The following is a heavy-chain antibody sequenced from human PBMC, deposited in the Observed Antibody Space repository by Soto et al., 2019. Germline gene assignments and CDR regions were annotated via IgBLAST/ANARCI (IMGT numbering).Heavy chain of an antibody. CDR1: GFTFSDYG. CDR2: IRGSAGNT. V-gene: IGHV3-23*01. J-gene: IGHJ5*02. CDR3: AKPLWFGESVFDP. D-gene: IGHD3-10*01. Sequence: GGSLRLSCAASGFTFSDYGMSWVRQAPGKGLEWVSTIRGSAGNTYYVDSVKGRFTISRDDSTNTVYLQMNSLRAEDTAVYYCAKPLWFGESVFDPWGQGTLVTV.